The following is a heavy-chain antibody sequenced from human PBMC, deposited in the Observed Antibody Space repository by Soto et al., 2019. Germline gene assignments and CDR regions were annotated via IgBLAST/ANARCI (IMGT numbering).Heavy chain of an antibody. CDR1: GFTLSSHG. J-gene: IGHJ6*03. V-gene: IGHV3-30*03. CDR2: TSDDVSRR. Sequence: QVQLVESGGCLVPPGRSLRLSCAASGFTLSSHGMHWVRQDPGKGLEWVAITSDDVSRRYYADSVKGRFTIYRDNANNTLYLEINSLIGDDTAEYYCATGISSKFYYIYSYYRGVRCKWTTGTGSS. D-gene: IGHD6-13*01. CDR3: ATGISSKFYYIYSYYRGV.